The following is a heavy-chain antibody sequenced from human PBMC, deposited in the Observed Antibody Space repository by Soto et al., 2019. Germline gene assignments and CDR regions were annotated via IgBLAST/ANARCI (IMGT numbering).Heavy chain of an antibody. Sequence: QVQLVESGGGMVQPGRSLRLSCAASGFTFSTYGMHWVRQVPGKGLEWGAVISYDGSNTYYADSVKRRFSISRANSKNTLYLQMNSLTAEDTAVYYCALPTKYHSGWFGLIDFWGQGALVTVSS. J-gene: IGHJ4*02. CDR1: GFTFSTYG. CDR2: ISYDGSNT. CDR3: ALPTKYHSGWFGLIDF. D-gene: IGHD6-19*01. V-gene: IGHV3-30*03.